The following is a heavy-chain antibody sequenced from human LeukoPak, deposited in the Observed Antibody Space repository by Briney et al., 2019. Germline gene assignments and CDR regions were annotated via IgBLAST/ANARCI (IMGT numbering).Heavy chain of an antibody. J-gene: IGHJ4*02. CDR2: IYYSGST. V-gene: IGHV4-59*01. CDR1: GGSISGYY. CDR3: ARARAETAARDY. Sequence: SETPSLTCTVSGGSISGYYWSWIRQPPGKGLEWIANIYYSGSTNYNPSLKSRVTMSVDTSKNQFSLKLSSVTAADTAVYYCARARAETAARDYWGQGTLVTVSS. D-gene: IGHD2-21*02.